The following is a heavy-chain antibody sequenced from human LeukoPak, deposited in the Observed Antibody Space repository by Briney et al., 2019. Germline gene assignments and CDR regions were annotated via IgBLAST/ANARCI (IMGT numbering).Heavy chain of an antibody. CDR2: IKQDGSEK. CDR1: GFTFSSYG. CDR3: ARDEIYYDILTGYRHFDY. V-gene: IGHV3-7*01. Sequence: GGSLRLSCAASGFTFSSYGMHWVRQAPGKGLEWVANIKQDGSEKKYLDSVKGRFTISRDNAKNSMYLQMNSLRAEDTAVYYCARDEIYYDILTGYRHFDYWGQGTLVTVFS. D-gene: IGHD3-9*01. J-gene: IGHJ4*02.